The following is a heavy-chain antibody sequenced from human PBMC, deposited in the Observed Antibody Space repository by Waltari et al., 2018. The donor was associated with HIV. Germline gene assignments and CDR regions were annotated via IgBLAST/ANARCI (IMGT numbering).Heavy chain of an antibody. D-gene: IGHD1-1*01. Sequence: QVQLVQSGAVVKKPGASVKVSCQASGPTLSNYPVHWVRQAPGQRLEWMGWIIPANGNTKYSQKFQGTVTFAWDTSAITAFMDLRSLRSEDTAVYSCARESWNDAVSHNYFDSWGQGTLVTVSS. CDR2: IIPANGNT. CDR3: ARESWNDAVSHNYFDS. CDR1: GPTLSNYP. V-gene: IGHV1-3*01. J-gene: IGHJ5*01.